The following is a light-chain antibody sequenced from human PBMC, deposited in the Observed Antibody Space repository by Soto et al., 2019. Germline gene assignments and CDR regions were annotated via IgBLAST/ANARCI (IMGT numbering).Light chain of an antibody. CDR1: SSDIGAYNF. CDR3: SAHAGSNNHFA. Sequence: QSALTQPPSASGSPGQSVTISCTGSSSDIGAYNFVSWYQQHPGKAPKVIISEVYKRPSGVPSRFSGSKSGNTASLTISGLQADDEADYYCSAHAGSNNHFAFGGGTKLTVL. CDR2: EVY. V-gene: IGLV2-8*01. J-gene: IGLJ1*01.